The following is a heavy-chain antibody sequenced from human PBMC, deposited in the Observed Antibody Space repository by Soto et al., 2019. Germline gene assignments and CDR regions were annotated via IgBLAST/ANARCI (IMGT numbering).Heavy chain of an antibody. CDR3: AREGQLGY. Sequence: ASETQSLTCTVSGGSLSSYYWSWIRQPPGKGLEWIGYIYYSGSTDYDPSLKSRVTISVDTSKNQFSLKLSSVTAADTAVYYCAREGQLGYWGQGTPVTVSS. J-gene: IGHJ4*02. D-gene: IGHD6-6*01. CDR1: GGSLSSYY. CDR2: IYYSGST. V-gene: IGHV4-59*01.